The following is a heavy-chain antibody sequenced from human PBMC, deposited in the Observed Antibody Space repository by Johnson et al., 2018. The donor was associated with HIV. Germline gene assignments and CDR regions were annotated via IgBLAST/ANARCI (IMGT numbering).Heavy chain of an antibody. D-gene: IGHD1-26*01. Sequence: VQLVESGGGVVQPGRSLRLSCAASGFTFSSYWMSWVRQAPGKGLEWVSVIYSGGRTYYTDSVKGRFTISRDTAKNTLYLQMNSLRVEDTAVYYCARDPITPYGRGPDAFDVWGQGTVVTVSS. V-gene: IGHV3-66*01. J-gene: IGHJ3*01. CDR3: ARDPITPYGRGPDAFDV. CDR1: GFTFSSYW. CDR2: IYSGGRT.